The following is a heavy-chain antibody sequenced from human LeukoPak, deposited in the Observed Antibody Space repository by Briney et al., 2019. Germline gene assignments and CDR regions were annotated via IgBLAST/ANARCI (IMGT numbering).Heavy chain of an antibody. CDR3: AKGAYDSSGLLDY. CDR1: GLTFSSYG. J-gene: IGHJ4*02. V-gene: IGHV3-30*02. Sequence: GGSLRLSCAASGLTFSSYGMHWVRQAPGKGLEWVAFIRYDGSNKYYADSVKGRFTISRDNSKNTLYLQMNSLRAEDTAVYYCAKGAYDSSGLLDYWGQGTLATVSS. D-gene: IGHD3-22*01. CDR2: IRYDGSNK.